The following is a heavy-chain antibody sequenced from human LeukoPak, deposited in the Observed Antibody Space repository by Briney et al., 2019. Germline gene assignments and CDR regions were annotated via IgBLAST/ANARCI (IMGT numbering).Heavy chain of an antibody. CDR1: GGTFTSYA. J-gene: IGHJ5*02. CDR2: IIPISGTT. V-gene: IGHV1-69*13. Sequence: SVKVSCKTSGGTFTSYAITWVRQAPGQGLEWMGKIIPISGTTNYAQKFQGRGTFTADESRSTAYMELSSLRSEDTALYYCASKLRLGGNWFDPWGQGTLVTVSS. D-gene: IGHD1-26*01. CDR3: ASKLRLGGNWFDP.